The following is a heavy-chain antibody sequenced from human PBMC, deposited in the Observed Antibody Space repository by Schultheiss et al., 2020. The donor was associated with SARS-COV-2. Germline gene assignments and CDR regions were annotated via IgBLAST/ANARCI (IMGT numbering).Heavy chain of an antibody. CDR1: GGSISSSNW. CDR3: AGQVGSYMNWFDP. D-gene: IGHD1-26*01. CDR2: IYHSGST. V-gene: IGHV4-4*02. J-gene: IGHJ5*02. Sequence: TLSLTCAVSGGSISSSNWWSWVRQPPGKGLEWIGEIYHSGSTNYNPSLKSRVTISVDKSKSQFSLKLSSVTAADTAVYYCAGQVGSYMNWFDPWGQGTLVTVSS.